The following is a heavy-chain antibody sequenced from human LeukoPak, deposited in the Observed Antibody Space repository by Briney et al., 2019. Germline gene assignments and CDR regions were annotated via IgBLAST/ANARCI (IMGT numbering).Heavy chain of an antibody. V-gene: IGHV3-33*01. CDR1: GFTFSSYC. Sequence: GGSLRVSCAASGFTFSSYCMHWVRQPPGKGLEWVAGIWYDGRNNYYADSVKGRFTISRDNSKNTLYLQMNSLRAEDTAVYYCARDSLGTVFNYWGQGTPVTVSS. D-gene: IGHD6-13*01. J-gene: IGHJ4*02. CDR2: IWYDGRNN. CDR3: ARDSLGTVFNY.